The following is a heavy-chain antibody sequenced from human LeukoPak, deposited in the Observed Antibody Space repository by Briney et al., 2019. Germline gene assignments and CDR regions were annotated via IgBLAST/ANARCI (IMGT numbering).Heavy chain of an antibody. CDR1: GYTFTGYY. CDR2: INPNSGGT. V-gene: IGHV1-2*02. CDR3: ARDGDYGDYGMDV. Sequence: ASVKVSCKASGYTFTGYYMHWVRQAPGQGLEWMGWINPNSGGTNYAQKFQGRVTMTRGTSISTAYMELSRLRSDDTAVYYCARDGDYGDYGMDVWGQGTTVTVSS. J-gene: IGHJ6*02. D-gene: IGHD4-17*01.